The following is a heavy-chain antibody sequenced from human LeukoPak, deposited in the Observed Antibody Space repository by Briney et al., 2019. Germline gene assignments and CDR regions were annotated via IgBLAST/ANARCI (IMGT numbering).Heavy chain of an antibody. V-gene: IGHV3-21*01. CDR3: ARAEFRDYDILTGYPAPFDP. CDR2: ISSSSSYI. J-gene: IGHJ5*02. D-gene: IGHD3-9*01. CDR1: GLTFSSYS. Sequence: MAGGSLRLSCASSGLTFSSYSMSWVRQAPGKGLEWVSSISSSSSYIYYADSVKGRFTISRDNAKNSLYLQMNSLRAEDTAVYYCARAEFRDYDILTGYPAPFDPWGQGTLVTVSS.